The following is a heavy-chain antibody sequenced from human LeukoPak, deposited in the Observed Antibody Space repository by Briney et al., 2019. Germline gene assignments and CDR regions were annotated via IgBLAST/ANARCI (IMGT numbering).Heavy chain of an antibody. CDR1: GFTLSNHW. J-gene: IGHJ6*02. D-gene: IGHD1-14*01. Sequence: GGSLRLSCAASGFTLSNHWMIWVRQAPGKGLECVANIKQDGIEKYYLDSVKGRFTISRDNAKNSVYLQMSSLRVEDTAVYYCASDPHHASRMDVWGQGTTVTVSS. V-gene: IGHV3-7*01. CDR2: IKQDGIEK. CDR3: ASDPHHASRMDV.